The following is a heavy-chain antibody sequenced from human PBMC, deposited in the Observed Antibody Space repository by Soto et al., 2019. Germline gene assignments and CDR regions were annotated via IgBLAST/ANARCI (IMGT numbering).Heavy chain of an antibody. CDR3: AKAASYFDRSGFQHRTFDY. CDR2: ISPSGDTT. D-gene: IGHD3-22*01. J-gene: IGHJ4*02. Sequence: GGSLRLSCTASGFAFSGYDLYWVRQAPGKGLEWVSVISPSGDTTYYAVSVKGRFTTSRDNSRNSLYLQMNSLRAEDTAVYYCAKAASYFDRSGFQHRTFDYWGQGTRVTVSS. V-gene: IGHV3-23*01. CDR1: GFAFSGYD.